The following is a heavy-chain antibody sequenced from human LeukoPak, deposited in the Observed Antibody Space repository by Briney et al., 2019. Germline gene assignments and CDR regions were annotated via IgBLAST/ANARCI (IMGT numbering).Heavy chain of an antibody. D-gene: IGHD4-23*01. CDR3: ARQDYGGNSGAFDY. CDR1: GGSISRYY. Sequence: SETLSLTCTVSGGSISRYYWSWIRQPPGKGLEWIGYIYYSGSTNYNPSLKSRVTISVDTSKNQFSLKLSSVTAADTAVYYCARQDYGGNSGAFDYWGQGTLVTVSS. CDR2: IYYSGST. V-gene: IGHV4-59*08. J-gene: IGHJ4*02.